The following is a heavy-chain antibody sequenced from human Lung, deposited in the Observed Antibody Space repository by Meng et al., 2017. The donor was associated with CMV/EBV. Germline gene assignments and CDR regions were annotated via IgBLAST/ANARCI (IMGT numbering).Heavy chain of an antibody. V-gene: IGHV1-46*04. J-gene: IGHJ4*02. CDR3: ARERDATYYFHN. CDR1: GDTFTYYH. CDR2: NNPRDGDT. Sequence: QVALVQSGAEVMKPWASVKVSCKASGDTFTYYHIHWVRQAPGQGLEWVGINNPRDGDTSYSQKLRGRVTLTRDTSTSTAYMELSSLSSGDTAVYYCARERDATYYFHNWGQGTLVTVSS. D-gene: IGHD5-24*01.